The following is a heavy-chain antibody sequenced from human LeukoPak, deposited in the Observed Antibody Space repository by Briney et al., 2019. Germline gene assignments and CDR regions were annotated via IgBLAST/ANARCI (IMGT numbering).Heavy chain of an antibody. CDR3: ARQMVRGVIIDFDY. J-gene: IGHJ4*02. CDR1: GFTFSSYA. Sequence: GGSLRLSCAASGFTFSSYAMHWVRQAPGKGLEWVAVISYDGSNKYYADSVKGRFTISRDNSKNTLYLQMNNLRAEDTAVYYCARQMVRGVIIDFDYWGQGTLVTVSS. D-gene: IGHD3-10*01. V-gene: IGHV3-30-3*01. CDR2: ISYDGSNK.